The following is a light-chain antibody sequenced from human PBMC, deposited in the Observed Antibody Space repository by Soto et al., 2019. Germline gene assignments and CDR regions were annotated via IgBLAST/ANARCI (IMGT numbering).Light chain of an antibody. Sequence: EIVLTQSPGTLSLSPGERATFSCRASQTLSNSFIAGYQQRPGQAPSLLIYETSSRATGVPDRYSASGSGTDFTLTISRLEPEDFAVFFCQQYGTSEIIFGQGTRLEIK. J-gene: IGKJ5*01. CDR3: QQYGTSEII. CDR1: QTLSNSF. CDR2: ETS. V-gene: IGKV3-20*01.